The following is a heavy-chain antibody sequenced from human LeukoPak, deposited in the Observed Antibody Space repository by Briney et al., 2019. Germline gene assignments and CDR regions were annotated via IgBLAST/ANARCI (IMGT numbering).Heavy chain of an antibody. D-gene: IGHD1-26*01. J-gene: IGHJ4*02. CDR1: EFTFSSYW. V-gene: IGHV3-23*01. CDR3: AAGSGSDG. CDR2: ISGSGGST. Sequence: PGGSLRLSCTASEFTFSSYWMSWVRQAPGKGLEWVSAISGSGGSTYYADSVKGRFTISRDNSKNTLYLQMNSLRAEDTAVYYCAAGSGSDGWGQGTLVTVSS.